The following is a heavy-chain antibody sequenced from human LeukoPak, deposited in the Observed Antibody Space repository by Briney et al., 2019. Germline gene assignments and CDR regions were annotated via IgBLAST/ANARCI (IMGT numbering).Heavy chain of an antibody. CDR3: AKGPRTTTVTIGFDY. CDR2: ISGNGGST. Sequence: GGSLRLSCAASGFTFSSYAMSWVRQAPGKGLEWVSGISGNGGSTYYADSVKGRFTISRDNSKNTLYLQMNSLRAEDTAVYYCAKGPRTTTVTIGFDYWGQGTLVTVSS. CDR1: GFTFSSYA. D-gene: IGHD4-11*01. J-gene: IGHJ4*02. V-gene: IGHV3-23*01.